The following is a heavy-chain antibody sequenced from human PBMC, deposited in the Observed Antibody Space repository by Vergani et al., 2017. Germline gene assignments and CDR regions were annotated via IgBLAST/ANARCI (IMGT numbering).Heavy chain of an antibody. D-gene: IGHD5-18*01. CDR2: IIPIFGIA. J-gene: IGHJ4*02. CDR1: RGTFSSYA. V-gene: IGHV1-69*17. Sequence: QVQLVQSGAEVKKPGSSVKVSCKASRGTFSSYAISWVRQAPGQGLEWMGGIIPIFGIANYAQKFQGRVTITADKSTSTAYMELSSLRSEDTAVYYCARIGGRTAMAPGFDYWGQGTLVTVSS. CDR3: ARIGGRTAMAPGFDY.